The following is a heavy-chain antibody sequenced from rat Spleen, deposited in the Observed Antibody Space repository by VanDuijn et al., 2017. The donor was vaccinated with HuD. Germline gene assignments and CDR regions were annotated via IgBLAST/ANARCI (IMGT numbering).Heavy chain of an antibody. CDR1: GFTFSNFD. V-gene: IGHV5-25*01. CDR3: VGAGYLRDWYFDF. J-gene: IGHJ1*01. CDR2: SSPSGGGT. Sequence: EVQLVESGGGSVQPGRSLKLSCAASGFTFSNFDMAWVRQAPTNGLEWVASSSPSGGGTYYRDSVKGSFTVSRDNAKSTLYLQVDSLRSEDTATYYCVGAGYLRDWYFDFWGPGTMVTVSS. D-gene: IGHD2-2*01.